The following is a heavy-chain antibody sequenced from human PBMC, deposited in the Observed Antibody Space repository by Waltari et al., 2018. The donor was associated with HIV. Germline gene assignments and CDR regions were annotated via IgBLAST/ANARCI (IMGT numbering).Heavy chain of an antibody. J-gene: IGHJ5*02. Sequence: QVQLQESGPGLVKPSQTLSLTCTVSGGSISSGDYYWSWIRQPPGKGLEWIGYMYYSGSTYSHPSLKSRVTISVDTSKNQFSLKLSSVTAADTAVYYCARVKIVGNWFDPWGQGTLVTVSS. CDR1: GGSISSGDYY. CDR3: ARVKIVGNWFDP. CDR2: MYYSGST. V-gene: IGHV4-30-4*01. D-gene: IGHD1-26*01.